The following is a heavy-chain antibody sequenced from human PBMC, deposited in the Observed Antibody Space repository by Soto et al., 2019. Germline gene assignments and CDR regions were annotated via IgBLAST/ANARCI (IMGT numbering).Heavy chain of an antibody. D-gene: IGHD3-16*01. Sequence: EVQLLDSGGGLVQPGGSLRLSCAASGFTFSNYAMTWVRQGPGKGLEWVSGISGSGGSSYYADSVKVRFTISRDTSKTTLYLQMNSLRAEDTAVYYCAKAYFVWSSEQPYYFDYWGQGTLVTVSS. CDR3: AKAYFVWSSEQPYYFDY. V-gene: IGHV3-23*01. J-gene: IGHJ4*02. CDR1: GFTFSNYA. CDR2: ISGSGGSS.